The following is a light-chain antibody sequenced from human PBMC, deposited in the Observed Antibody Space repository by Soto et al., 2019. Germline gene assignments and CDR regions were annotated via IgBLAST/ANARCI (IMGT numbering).Light chain of an antibody. Sequence: EIGWPNSPAPLSWSPGERATLSCWAIQSVSGYLAWYQQKPGQAPRLLIYVASNRATGIPARFSGSGSGTDFTLTISSLEPEDFAVYYCQQRSNWPLTFGGGTKVEIK. CDR1: QSVSGY. J-gene: IGKJ4*01. V-gene: IGKV3-11*01. CDR2: VAS. CDR3: QQRSNWPLT.